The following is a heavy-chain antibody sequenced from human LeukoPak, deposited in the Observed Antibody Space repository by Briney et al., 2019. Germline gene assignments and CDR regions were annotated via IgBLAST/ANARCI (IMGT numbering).Heavy chain of an antibody. J-gene: IGHJ4*02. CDR3: ARHRTYCSGGSCYFPPFDY. CDR2: IYYSGRT. Sequence: SETLSLTCTVSGGSISSSSYYWGWIRQPPGKGLEWIGGIYYSGRTYYNPSLKSRVTISVDTSKNQFSLKLSSVTAADTAVYYCARHRTYCSGGSCYFPPFDYWGQGTLVTVSS. V-gene: IGHV4-39*01. D-gene: IGHD2-15*01. CDR1: GGSISSSSYY.